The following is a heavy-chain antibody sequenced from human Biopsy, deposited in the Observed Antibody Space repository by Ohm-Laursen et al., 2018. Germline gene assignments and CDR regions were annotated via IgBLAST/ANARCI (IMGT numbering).Heavy chain of an antibody. CDR1: GFTLSSYS. Sequence: SLRLPCAASGFTLSSYSMNWVRQTPGKGLEWVSTISSSSDNIYYVDSVKGRFTISRDNAKNTLYLQMNSLRAEDTAVYYCARGGFFAYSTFDYWGQGALVTVSS. D-gene: IGHD4-11*01. CDR2: ISSSSDNI. J-gene: IGHJ4*02. CDR3: ARGGFFAYSTFDY. V-gene: IGHV3-21*01.